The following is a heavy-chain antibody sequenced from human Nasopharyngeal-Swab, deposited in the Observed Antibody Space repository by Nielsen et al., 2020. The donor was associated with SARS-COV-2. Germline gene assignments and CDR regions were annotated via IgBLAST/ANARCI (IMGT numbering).Heavy chain of an antibody. CDR1: GYIFTSYD. Sequence: SVKVSCQASGYIFTSYDLSWVRQARGQGLEWLGWIGAYNGNTNYAQKFQDRVTMTTDTSTSTVYMELRSLRSDDTAVYYCARHGVAEDYWGQGTLVTVAS. D-gene: IGHD3-3*01. CDR3: ARHGVAEDY. J-gene: IGHJ4*02. CDR2: IGAYNGNT. V-gene: IGHV1-18*01.